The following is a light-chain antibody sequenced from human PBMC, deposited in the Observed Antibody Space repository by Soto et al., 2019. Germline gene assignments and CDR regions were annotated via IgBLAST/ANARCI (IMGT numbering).Light chain of an antibody. CDR2: DAS. J-gene: IGKJ1*01. CDR1: QSITGW. Sequence: DIQMTQSPSALSASVGDRVTSSCRASQSITGWLAWYQQKPGKAPKLLIYDASSLESGVPSRFSGSGSGTEFTLTISSLQPGDFATYYCQQYSDSSGAFGQGTKVDIK. CDR3: QQYSDSSGA. V-gene: IGKV1-5*01.